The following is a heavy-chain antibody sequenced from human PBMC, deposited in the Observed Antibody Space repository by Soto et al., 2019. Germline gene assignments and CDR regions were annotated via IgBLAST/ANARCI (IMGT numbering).Heavy chain of an antibody. Sequence: QVQLVQSGAEVKKPGASVKVSCKASGYSFTSYGISWVRQAPGQVLEWMGWISAYNGNTNYAQKLQGRVTITTDTSTSTAYMALRSLRSDDTAVYYCARDNGFGESDVWGQGTTVTVSS. D-gene: IGHD3-10*01. CDR1: GYSFTSYG. CDR3: ARDNGFGESDV. V-gene: IGHV1-18*01. J-gene: IGHJ6*02. CDR2: ISAYNGNT.